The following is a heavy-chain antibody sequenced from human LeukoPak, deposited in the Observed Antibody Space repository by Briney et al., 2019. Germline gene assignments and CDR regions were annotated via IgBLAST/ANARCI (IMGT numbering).Heavy chain of an antibody. Sequence: ASVKVSCKASGYTFTGYYMHWVRQAPGQGLEWMGWINPNSGGTNYAQKFQGRVTMTRDTSISTAYMELSRLRSDDTAVYYCARDPRSVTGGNAPVVLNYWGQGTLVTVSS. CDR2: INPNSGGT. CDR3: ARDPRSVTGGNAPVVLNY. D-gene: IGHD4-23*01. V-gene: IGHV1-2*02. J-gene: IGHJ4*02. CDR1: GYTFTGYY.